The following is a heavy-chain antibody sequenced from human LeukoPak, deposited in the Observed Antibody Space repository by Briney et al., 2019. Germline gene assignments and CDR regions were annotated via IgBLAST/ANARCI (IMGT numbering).Heavy chain of an antibody. CDR1: GGSFSGYY. CDR2: INHSGSI. J-gene: IGHJ3*02. Sequence: SETLSLTCAVYGGSFSGYYWSWIRQPPGKGLEWIGEINHSGSINYNPSLKSRVTISVDTSKNQFSLKLSSVTAADTAVYYCARDPHQDAFDIWGQGTMVTVSS. CDR3: ARDPHQDAFDI. V-gene: IGHV4-34*01.